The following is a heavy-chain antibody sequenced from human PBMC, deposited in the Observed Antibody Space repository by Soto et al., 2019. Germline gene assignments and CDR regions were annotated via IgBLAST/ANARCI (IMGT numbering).Heavy chain of an antibody. CDR1: GGSITRSYY. CDR3: ATMPATTILSDY. J-gene: IGHJ4*02. D-gene: IGHD2-2*01. V-gene: IGHV4-39*01. CDR2: IYYSGST. Sequence: QLQLQESGPGLVKPSETLSLTCTVSGGSITRSYYWGWIRQPPGKGLVWIGSIYYSGSTYYNPSLMSRVTISVDTCKTQFSLELSSVTAADTAVYYCATMPATTILSDYLGQGTLVTVSS.